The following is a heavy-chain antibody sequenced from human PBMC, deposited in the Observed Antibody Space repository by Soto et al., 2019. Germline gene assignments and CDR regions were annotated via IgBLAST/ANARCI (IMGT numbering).Heavy chain of an antibody. D-gene: IGHD1-26*01. Sequence: PSETLSLTCTVSGGSISSSSYYWGWIRQPPGKGLEWIGSIYYSGSTDYNPSLESRVTISLDTSKNQFSLKLKSVTPADTAVYYCASRPPGVWAGVLDYWSQGTLVTVSS. V-gene: IGHV4-39*07. J-gene: IGHJ4*02. CDR3: ASRPPGVWAGVLDY. CDR1: GGSISSSSYY. CDR2: IYYSGST.